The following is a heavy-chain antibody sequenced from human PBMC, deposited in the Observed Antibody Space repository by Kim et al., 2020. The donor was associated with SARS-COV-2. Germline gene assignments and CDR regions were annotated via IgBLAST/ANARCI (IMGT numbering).Heavy chain of an antibody. CDR1: GGSISSSSYY. CDR2: IYYSGST. D-gene: IGHD6-19*01. J-gene: IGHJ5*02. Sequence: SETLSLTCTVSGGSISSSSYYWGWIRQPPGKGLEWIGSIYYSGSTYYNPSLKSRVTISVDTSKNQFSLKLSSVTAADTAVYYCASHESYSSGWGNWFDPWGQGTLVTVSS. CDR3: ASHESYSSGWGNWFDP. V-gene: IGHV4-39*01.